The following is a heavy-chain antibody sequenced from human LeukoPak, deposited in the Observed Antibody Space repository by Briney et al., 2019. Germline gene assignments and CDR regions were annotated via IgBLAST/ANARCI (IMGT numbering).Heavy chain of an antibody. Sequence: PGGSPRLSCAASGFTFSSYSMNWVRQAPGKGLEWVSSISSSSSYIYYADSVKGRFTISRDNAKNSLYLQMNSLRAEDTAVYYCARVTERWFGELTAYDYWGQGTLVTVSS. CDR3: ARVTERWFGELTAYDY. CDR2: ISSSSSYI. D-gene: IGHD3-10*01. J-gene: IGHJ4*02. V-gene: IGHV3-21*01. CDR1: GFTFSSYS.